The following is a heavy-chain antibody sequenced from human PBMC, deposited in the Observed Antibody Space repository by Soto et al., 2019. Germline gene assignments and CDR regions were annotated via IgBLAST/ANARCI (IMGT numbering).Heavy chain of an antibody. D-gene: IGHD3-10*02. V-gene: IGHV1-69*01. J-gene: IGHJ4*02. Sequence: QVQLVQSGAEVKKPGSSVKVSCKTSGGTFSSYAISWVRQAPGQGLEWMGGIIPIFGTANYAQKFQGRVTITADESTSTAYMELSSLRSEDTAVYYCARGWRTLFGEYNDYWGQGTLVTVSS. CDR1: GGTFSSYA. CDR2: IIPIFGTA. CDR3: ARGWRTLFGEYNDY.